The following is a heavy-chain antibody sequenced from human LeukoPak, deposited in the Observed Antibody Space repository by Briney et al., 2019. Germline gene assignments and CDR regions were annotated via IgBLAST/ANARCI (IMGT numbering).Heavy chain of an antibody. CDR3: ARSIVVVTEFDY. CDR2: IKQDGSEK. V-gene: IGHV3-7*01. Sequence: GGSLRLSCAASGFTFSSYRMSWVRQAPGKGLERVANIKQDGSEKYYVDSVKGRFTISRDNAKNSLYLQMNSLRAEDTAVYYCARSIVVVTEFDYWGQGTLVTVSS. D-gene: IGHD3-22*01. CDR1: GFTFSSYR. J-gene: IGHJ4*02.